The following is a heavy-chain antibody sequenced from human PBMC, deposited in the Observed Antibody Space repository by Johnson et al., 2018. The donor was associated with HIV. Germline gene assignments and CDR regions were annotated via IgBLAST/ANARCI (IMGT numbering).Heavy chain of an antibody. V-gene: IGHV3-33*03. CDR3: AKTGGGAALDS. Sequence: QVQLVESGGDMVQPGRSLRLSCAASGFNFNIYGMHWVRQAPGKGLDWVAIPWYDGTTAFYADSVQGRFTISRDTSNKMLYLQMNSLRVDDTAVYYCAKTGGGAALDSWGQGTMVTVSS. CDR1: GFNFNIYG. J-gene: IGHJ3*02. CDR2: PWYDGTTA. D-gene: IGHD3-16*01.